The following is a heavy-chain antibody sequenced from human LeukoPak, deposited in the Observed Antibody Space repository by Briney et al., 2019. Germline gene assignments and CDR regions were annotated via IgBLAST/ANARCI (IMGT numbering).Heavy chain of an antibody. CDR2: IKSKTDGGTT. J-gene: IGHJ6*03. CDR1: GFTFSNAW. V-gene: IGHV3-15*01. D-gene: IGHD2-15*01. Sequence: GGSLRLSCAASGFTFSNAWMSWVRRAPGKGLEWVGRIKSKTDGGTTDYAAPVKGRFTISRDDSKNTLYLQMNSLKTEDTAVYYCTTDGGSDYYYYMDVWGKGTTVTVSS. CDR3: TTDGGSDYYYYMDV.